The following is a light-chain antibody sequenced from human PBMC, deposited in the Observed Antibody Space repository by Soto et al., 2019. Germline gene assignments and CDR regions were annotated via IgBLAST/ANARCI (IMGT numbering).Light chain of an antibody. J-gene: IGLJ3*02. CDR1: SSNIGSNT. CDR3: AAWDDSLNAWV. CDR2: SNN. V-gene: IGLV1-44*01. Sequence: QSVLTQPPSASGTPGQRVTISCSGSSSNIGSNTVNWYQQLPGTAPKLLIYSNNQRPSGVPDRFSGSKSGTSASLAISGLQSEGEADYDCAAWDDSLNAWVFGGGTKLTVL.